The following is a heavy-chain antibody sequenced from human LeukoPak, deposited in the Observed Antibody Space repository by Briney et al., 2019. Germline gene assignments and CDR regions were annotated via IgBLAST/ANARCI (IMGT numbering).Heavy chain of an antibody. CDR2: FDPEDGET. Sequence: ASVKVSCKASGYTFTGYYMHWVRQAPGKGLEWMGGFDPEDGETIYAQKFQGRVTMTEDTSTDTAYMELSSLRSEDTAVYYCASQPGIAAAGNGGWGQGTLVTVSS. D-gene: IGHD6-13*01. J-gene: IGHJ4*02. CDR3: ASQPGIAAAGNGG. V-gene: IGHV1-24*01. CDR1: GYTFTGYY.